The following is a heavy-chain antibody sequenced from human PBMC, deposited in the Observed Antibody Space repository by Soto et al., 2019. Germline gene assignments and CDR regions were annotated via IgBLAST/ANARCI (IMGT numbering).Heavy chain of an antibody. V-gene: IGHV3-21*01. J-gene: IGHJ6*03. CDR1: GFTFSSYS. CDR3: ARKRPVRKRSSTSGHYYMDV. CDR2: ISSSSSYI. Sequence: GGSLRLSCAASGFTFSSYSMNWVRQAPGKGLEWVSSISSSSSYIYYADSVKGRFTISRDNAKNSLYLQMNSLRAEDTAVYYCARKRPVRKRSSTSGHYYMDVWGKGTTVTVSS. D-gene: IGHD2-2*01.